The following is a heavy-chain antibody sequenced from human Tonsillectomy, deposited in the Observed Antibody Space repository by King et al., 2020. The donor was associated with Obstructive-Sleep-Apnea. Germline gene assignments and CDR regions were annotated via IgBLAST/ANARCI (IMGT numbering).Heavy chain of an antibody. J-gene: IGHJ4*02. Sequence: QLQESGPGLVKPSKTLSLTCTVSGGSISSGGYYWSWIRQHPGKGLEWIGYIYYSGSTYYNPSLKSRVTISVDTSKNQFSLKLISVTAAGTAVYYCGRGGGAVGGGGPFDYWGQGTLVTVSS. D-gene: IGHD3-16*01. CDR3: GRGGGAVGGGGPFDY. V-gene: IGHV4-31*03. CDR2: IYYSGST. CDR1: GGSISSGGYY.